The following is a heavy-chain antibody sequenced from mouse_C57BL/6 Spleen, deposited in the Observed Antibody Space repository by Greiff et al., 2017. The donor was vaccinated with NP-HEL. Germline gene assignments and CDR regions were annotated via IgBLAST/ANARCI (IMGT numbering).Heavy chain of an antibody. CDR1: GYTFTSYW. J-gene: IGHJ2*01. CDR3: ARGGNITSHYFDY. Sequence: QVQLQQSGAELAKPGASVKLSCKASGYTFTSYWMHWVKQRPGQGLEWIGYINPSSGYTKYNQKFKDKATLTADKSSSTAYMQLSSLTYEDSADYYCARGGNITSHYFDYWGQGTTLTVAS. V-gene: IGHV1-7*01. CDR2: INPSSGYT. D-gene: IGHD1-1*01.